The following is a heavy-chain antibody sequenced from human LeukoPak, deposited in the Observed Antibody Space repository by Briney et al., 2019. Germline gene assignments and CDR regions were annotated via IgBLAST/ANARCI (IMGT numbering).Heavy chain of an antibody. CDR3: AKARYDFWSGTDY. D-gene: IGHD3-3*01. V-gene: IGHV3-23*01. Sequence: PGGSLRLSCAASGFTFSSYAMSWVRQAPGKGLEWVSAISGSGGSTYYADSVKGRFTISRDNSKNTLYPQMNSLRAEDTAVYYCAKARYDFWSGTDYWGQGTLVTVSS. CDR1: GFTFSSYA. CDR2: ISGSGGST. J-gene: IGHJ4*02.